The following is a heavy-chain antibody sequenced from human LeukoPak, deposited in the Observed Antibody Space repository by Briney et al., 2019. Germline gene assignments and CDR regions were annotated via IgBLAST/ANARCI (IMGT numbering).Heavy chain of an antibody. CDR3: ARASYYDSSGYSPYFDY. V-gene: IGHV4-4*09. CDR2: IYTSGST. J-gene: IGHJ4*02. D-gene: IGHD3-22*01. Sequence: SETLSLTCTVSGGSISSYYWSWIRQPPGKGLEWIGYIYTSGSTNYNPSLKSRVTISVDTSKNQFSLKLSSVTAADTAVYYCARASYYDSSGYSPYFDYWGQGTLVTVSS. CDR1: GGSISSYY.